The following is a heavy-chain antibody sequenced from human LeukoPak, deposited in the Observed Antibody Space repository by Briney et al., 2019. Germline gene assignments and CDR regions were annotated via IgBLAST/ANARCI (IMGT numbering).Heavy chain of an antibody. Sequence: GGSLRLSCSASGXTFSSYGMHWVRQAPGKGLEWVAVVWYDGINKYYADSVKGRFTISRDNSKNTLYLQMNSLRAEDTAVYYCARSTSSEYDIYHFDYWGQGTLVTVSS. CDR1: GXTFSSYG. D-gene: IGHD3-9*01. V-gene: IGHV3-33*01. J-gene: IGHJ4*02. CDR2: VWYDGINK. CDR3: ARSTSSEYDIYHFDY.